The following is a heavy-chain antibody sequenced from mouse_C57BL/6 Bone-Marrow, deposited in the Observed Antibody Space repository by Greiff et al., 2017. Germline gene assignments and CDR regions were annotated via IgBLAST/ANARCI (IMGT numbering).Heavy chain of an antibody. Sequence: EVHLVESGGDLVKPGGSLKLSCAASGFTFSSYGMSWVRQTPDKRLEWVATISSGGSYTYYPDSVKGRFTISRDNAKNTLYLQMSSLKSEDTAMXYCARSYGSSYGTDDWGKGTTLTVSS. CDR2: ISSGGSYT. V-gene: IGHV5-6*01. D-gene: IGHD1-1*01. CDR3: ARSYGSSYGTDD. CDR1: GFTFSSYG. J-gene: IGHJ2*01.